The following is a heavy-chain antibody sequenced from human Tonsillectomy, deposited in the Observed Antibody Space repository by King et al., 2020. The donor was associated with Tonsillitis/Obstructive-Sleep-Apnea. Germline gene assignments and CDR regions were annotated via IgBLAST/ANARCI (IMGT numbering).Heavy chain of an antibody. V-gene: IGHV3-48*02. CDR1: GFAFSSYN. CDR3: TRRGFDY. J-gene: IGHJ4*02. Sequence: EVQLVESGGGLVQPGSSLRLSCAASGFAFSSYNMNWVRQAPGKGLEWVSYITSSSGTIYYADSVKGRFTISKDNAKNSLYLQMNSLRDEDTAVYYCTRRGFDYWGQGTLVTVSS. D-gene: IGHD3-16*01. CDR2: ITSSSGTI.